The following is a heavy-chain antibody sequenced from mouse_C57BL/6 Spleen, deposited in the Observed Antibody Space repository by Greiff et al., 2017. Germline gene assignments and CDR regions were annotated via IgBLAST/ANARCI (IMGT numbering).Heavy chain of an antibody. CDR3: ASQRDGYFDV. CDR2: INPNYGTT. V-gene: IGHV1-39*01. J-gene: IGHJ1*03. Sequence: VHVKQSGPELVKPGASVKISCKASGYSFTDYNMNWVKQSNGKSLEWIGVINPNYGTTSYNQKFKGKATLTVDQSSSTAYMQLNSLTSADSAVYYCASQRDGYFDVWGTGTTVTVSS. CDR1: GYSFTDYN.